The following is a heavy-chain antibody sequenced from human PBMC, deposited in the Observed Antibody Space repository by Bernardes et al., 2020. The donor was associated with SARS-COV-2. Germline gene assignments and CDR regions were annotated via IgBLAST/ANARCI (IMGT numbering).Heavy chain of an antibody. CDR3: ARDSPFPQLWLLHWYFDL. Sequence: GGSLRLSCAASGFTFSSYSMNWVRQAPGKGLEWVSSISSSSSYIYYADSVKGRFTISRDNAKNSLYLQMNSLRAEDTAVYYCARDSPFPQLWLLHWYFDLWGRGTLVTVSS. D-gene: IGHD5-18*01. J-gene: IGHJ2*01. CDR1: GFTFSSYS. V-gene: IGHV3-21*01. CDR2: ISSSSSYI.